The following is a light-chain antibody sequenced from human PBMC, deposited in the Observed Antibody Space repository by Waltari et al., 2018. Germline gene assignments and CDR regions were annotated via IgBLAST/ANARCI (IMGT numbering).Light chain of an antibody. CDR2: LGS. CDR3: MQALQTPPYT. J-gene: IGKJ2*01. V-gene: IGKV2-28*01. Sequence: DIVMTQSPFSLPVTPGEPASISCRSSQSLLHSNGYNYLDWYLQKPRQSPQLLIYLGSNRASGVPDRFSGSGSGTDFTLKISRVEAEDVGVYYCMQALQTPPYTFGQGTKLEIK. CDR1: QSLLHSNGYNY.